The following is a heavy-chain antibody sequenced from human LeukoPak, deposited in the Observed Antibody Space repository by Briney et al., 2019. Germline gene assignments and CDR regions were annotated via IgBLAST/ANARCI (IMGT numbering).Heavy chain of an antibody. J-gene: IGHJ5*02. CDR1: GHTFTGYY. D-gene: IGHD1-26*01. Sequence: ASVKVSCKASGHTFTGYYMHWVRQAPGQGLEWMGWINPNSGGTNYAQKFQGRVTMTRDTSISTAYMELSRLRSDDTAVYYCARGGRSGSDEDGSWFDPWGQGTLVTVSS. V-gene: IGHV1-2*02. CDR2: INPNSGGT. CDR3: ARGGRSGSDEDGSWFDP.